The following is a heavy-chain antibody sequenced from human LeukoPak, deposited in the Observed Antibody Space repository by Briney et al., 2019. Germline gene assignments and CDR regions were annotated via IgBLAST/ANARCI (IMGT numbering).Heavy chain of an antibody. D-gene: IGHD1-26*01. V-gene: IGHV3-48*01. CDR1: GFTFSSYS. CDR2: IYTVGSTT. CDR3: ARDGTSGSLDY. Sequence: GGSLRLSCAASGFTFSSYSMNWVRQAPGKGLEWVSYIYTVGSTTYYADSVKGRFTISRDNAKNSLYLQMNSLRAEDTAVYYCARDGTSGSLDYWGQGTLVTVSS. J-gene: IGHJ4*02.